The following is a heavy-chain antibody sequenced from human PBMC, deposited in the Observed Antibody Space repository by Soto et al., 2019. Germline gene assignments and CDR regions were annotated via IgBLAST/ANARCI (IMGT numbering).Heavy chain of an antibody. CDR1: GFPFSSYA. CDR2: INSGSSTI. V-gene: IGHV3-48*02. CDR3: VRDRGYTGYDLQY. D-gene: IGHD5-12*01. Sequence: EVQLVESGGGLVQPGGSLRLSCAASGFPFSSYAMNWVRQAPGKGLGWVSYINSGSSTIYYADSAKGRFTISRDNAKNSLYLQMNSLRDEDTAVYFCVRDRGYTGYDLQYWGQGALVAVSS. J-gene: IGHJ4*02.